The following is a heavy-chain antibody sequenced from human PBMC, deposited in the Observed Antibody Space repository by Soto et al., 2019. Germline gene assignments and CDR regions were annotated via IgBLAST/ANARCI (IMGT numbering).Heavy chain of an antibody. Sequence: QVQLVQSGAEVKKPGSSVKVSCKASGGTVSSYAISWVRQAPGQGLEWMGGIIPIFGTANYAQKFQGSVTITADEATSTDYMELSSMRSEDTAVYYCARDRAYCCGDCYWTFDYWGHGTLVTVSS. V-gene: IGHV1-69*01. J-gene: IGHJ4*01. CDR1: GGTVSSYA. CDR3: ARDRAYCCGDCYWTFDY. D-gene: IGHD2-21*02. CDR2: IIPIFGTA.